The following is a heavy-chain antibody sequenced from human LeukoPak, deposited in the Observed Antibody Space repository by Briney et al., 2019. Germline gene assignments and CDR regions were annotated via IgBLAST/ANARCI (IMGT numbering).Heavy chain of an antibody. V-gene: IGHV4-30-4*01. J-gene: IGHJ5*02. Sequence: SETLPLTCTVSGGSISSGDYYWSWIRQPPGKGLEWIGYIYYSGSTYYNPSLKSRVTISVDTSKNQFSLKLSSVTAADTAVYYCARVRGLVMWFDPWGQGTLVTVSS. D-gene: IGHD3-3*01. CDR2: IYYSGST. CDR3: ARVRGLVMWFDP. CDR1: GGSISSGDYY.